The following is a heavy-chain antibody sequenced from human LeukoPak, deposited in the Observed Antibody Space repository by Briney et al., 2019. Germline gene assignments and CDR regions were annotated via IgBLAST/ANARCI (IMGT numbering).Heavy chain of an antibody. CDR3: ARRSSSSWYVEVAFDI. CDR2: LYPGDSDT. V-gene: IGHV5-51*01. D-gene: IGHD6-13*01. J-gene: IGHJ3*02. Sequence: GESLKISCKGSGYSFTSYWIGWVRQMPGKGLEWMGILYPGDSDTRYSPSFQGQVTISANKSISTAYLQWSSLKASDTAMYYCARRSSSSWYVEVAFDIWGQGTMVTVSS. CDR1: GYSFTSYW.